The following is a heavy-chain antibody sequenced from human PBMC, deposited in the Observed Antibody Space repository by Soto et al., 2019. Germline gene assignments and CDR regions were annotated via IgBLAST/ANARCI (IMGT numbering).Heavy chain of an antibody. D-gene: IGHD6-6*01. V-gene: IGHV4-59*01. Sequence: PSETLSLTCTVSGGSISSYYWSWIRQPPGKGLEWIGYIYYSGSTNYNPSLKSRVTISVDTSKNQFSLKLSSVTAADTAVYYCARDRNHSSSRWFDPWDQGTLVTVSS. J-gene: IGHJ5*02. CDR1: GGSISSYY. CDR2: IYYSGST. CDR3: ARDRNHSSSRWFDP.